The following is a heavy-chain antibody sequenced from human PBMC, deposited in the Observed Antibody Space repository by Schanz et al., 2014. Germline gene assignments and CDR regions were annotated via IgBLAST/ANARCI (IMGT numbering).Heavy chain of an antibody. CDR1: GYTFTNFY. CDR2: INPSEGGT. V-gene: IGHV1-46*01. Sequence: QVQLVQSGAEVKKPGASVKVSCKASGYTFTNFYIHWVRQAPGQGLEWVGIINPSEGGTSFPQKFKDRLTMTRDTSTSTFYMELSSLRSEDTAVYYCARGPSQGYSYGHNIGAYYYGMDVWGQGTTVTVSS. J-gene: IGHJ6*02. D-gene: IGHD5-18*01. CDR3: ARGPSQGYSYGHNIGAYYYGMDV.